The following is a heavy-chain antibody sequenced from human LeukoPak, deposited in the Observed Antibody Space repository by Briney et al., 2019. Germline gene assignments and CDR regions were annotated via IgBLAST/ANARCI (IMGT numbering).Heavy chain of an antibody. CDR3: ARRGYCSSTSCYEYWFDP. Sequence: SDTLSLTCTVSGDPISRSSYYWGWIPQPPGKGLEWIRTIYYSGSTYYNPSLKSRLTISVDTSKSQFSLKLSSVTARDTAVYYCARRGYCSSTSCYEYWFDPWGEGTLVTVSS. V-gene: IGHV4-39*01. D-gene: IGHD2-2*01. CDR2: IYYSGST. J-gene: IGHJ5*02. CDR1: GDPISRSSYY.